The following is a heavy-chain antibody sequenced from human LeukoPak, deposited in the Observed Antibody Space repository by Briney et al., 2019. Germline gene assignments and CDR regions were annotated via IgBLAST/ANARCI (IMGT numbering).Heavy chain of an antibody. V-gene: IGHV1-8*01. CDR1: GYTFTSYD. J-gene: IGHJ3*02. D-gene: IGHD6-19*01. CDR3: ARAKKGIAVAGDAFDI. CDR2: MNPNSGNT. Sequence: ASVKVSCKASGYTFTSYDINWVRQATGQGLEWMGWMNPNSGNTGYAQKFQGRVTMTRNTSISTAYMELSSLRSEDTAVYYCARAKKGIAVAGDAFDIWGQGTMVTVSS.